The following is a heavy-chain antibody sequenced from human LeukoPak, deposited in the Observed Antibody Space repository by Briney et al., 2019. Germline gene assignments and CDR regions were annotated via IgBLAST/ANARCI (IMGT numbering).Heavy chain of an antibody. CDR2: ISGSGGST. D-gene: IGHD6-13*01. CDR3: AKDPYSSSWYYFDY. CDR1: GFTFSNYA. V-gene: IGHV3-23*01. Sequence: GGSLRLSCAASGFTFSNYAMSWVRQAPGKGLEWVSPISGSGGSTYYADSVKGRFTISRDNSKNTLYLQMNSLRAEDTAVYYCAKDPYSSSWYYFDYWGQGTLVTVSS. J-gene: IGHJ4*02.